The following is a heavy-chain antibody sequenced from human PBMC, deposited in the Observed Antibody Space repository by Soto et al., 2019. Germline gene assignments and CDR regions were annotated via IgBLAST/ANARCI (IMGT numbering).Heavy chain of an antibody. D-gene: IGHD2-15*01. CDR3: ARDCLSIRSGGSCYSD. J-gene: IGHJ4*02. Sequence: QVQLVQSGAEVKKPGSSVKVSCKASGGTFSSYAISWVRQAPGQGLEWMGGIIPIFGTANYAQKFQGRVTITADESPSTAYMELSSLRSEDTAVYYCARDCLSIRSGGSCYSDWGQGTLVTVSS. CDR2: IIPIFGTA. V-gene: IGHV1-69*01. CDR1: GGTFSSYA.